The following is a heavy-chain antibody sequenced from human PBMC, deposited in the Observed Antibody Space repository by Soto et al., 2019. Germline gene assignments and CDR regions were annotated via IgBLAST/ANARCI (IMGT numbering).Heavy chain of an antibody. CDR2: ISGSGGST. V-gene: IGHV3-23*01. D-gene: IGHD2-15*01. CDR3: AKDRIWGLGYCSGGSCSSAFDI. Sequence: GGSLRLSGAASGFAFSRYAMSCVHQAPGKGLEWVSAISGSGGSTYYADSVKGRFTISRDNSKNTLYLQMNSLRAEDTAVYYCAKDRIWGLGYCSGGSCSSAFDIWGQGTMVTVS. CDR1: GFAFSRYA. J-gene: IGHJ3*02.